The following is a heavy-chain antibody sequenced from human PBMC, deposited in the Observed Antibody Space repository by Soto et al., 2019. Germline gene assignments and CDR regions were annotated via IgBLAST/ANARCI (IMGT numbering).Heavy chain of an antibody. Sequence: GASVKVSCKASGYTFTSYAMHWVRQAPGQRLEWMGWINAGNGNTKYSQKFQGRVTITRDTSASTAYMELSSLRSEDTAVYYCARSGYEGSSSWRLKGEYFQHWGQGTLVTVSS. CDR2: INAGNGNT. D-gene: IGHD6-13*01. CDR3: ARSGYEGSSSWRLKGEYFQH. J-gene: IGHJ1*01. V-gene: IGHV1-3*01. CDR1: GYTFTSYA.